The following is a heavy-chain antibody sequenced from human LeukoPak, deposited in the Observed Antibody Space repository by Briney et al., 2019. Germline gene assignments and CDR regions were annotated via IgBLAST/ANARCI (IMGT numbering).Heavy chain of an antibody. CDR3: ARYTAMAPGY. J-gene: IGHJ4*02. CDR1: GGSISSSSYY. CDR2: IYYSGST. D-gene: IGHD5-18*01. V-gene: IGHV4-39*07. Sequence: YPSETLSLTCTVSGGSISSSSYYWGWIRQPPGKGLEWIGSIYYSGSTYFNPSLKSRVTISVDTSKNQFSLKLSSVTAADTAVYYCARYTAMAPGYWGQGTLVTVSS.